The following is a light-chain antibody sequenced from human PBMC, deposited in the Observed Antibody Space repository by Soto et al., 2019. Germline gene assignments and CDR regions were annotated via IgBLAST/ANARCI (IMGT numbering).Light chain of an antibody. CDR3: CSYSRSSTSV. CDR2: EGS. J-gene: IGLJ3*02. Sequence: QSALTQPASVSGSPGQSITISCTGTSSDVGSYNLVSWYQQHPGKAPKLMIYEGSKRPSGVSNRFSGSKSCNTASLTISGLQAEDEADYYCCSYSRSSTSVFGGGTQLTVL. CDR1: SSDVGSYNL. V-gene: IGLV2-23*01.